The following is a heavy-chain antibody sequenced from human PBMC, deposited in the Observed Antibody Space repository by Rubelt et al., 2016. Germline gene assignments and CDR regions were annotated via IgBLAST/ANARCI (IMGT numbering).Heavy chain of an antibody. CDR2: IHYSGHI. J-gene: IGHJ4*02. CDR1: GGSITSSSHY. V-gene: IGHV4-39*07. CDR3: ARDFGDFRTDF. Sequence: QVQLQESGPGLVKPSETLSLTCSVSGGSITSSSHYWAWIRQPPGKGLEWIASIHYSGHITYNPSLQSRVTISLDTSASHFVLKLDAVTEADTAIYYCARDFGDFRTDFWGQGTLVTVSS. D-gene: IGHD3-16*01.